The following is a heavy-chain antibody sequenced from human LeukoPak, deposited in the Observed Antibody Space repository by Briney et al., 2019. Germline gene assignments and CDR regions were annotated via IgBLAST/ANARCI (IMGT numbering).Heavy chain of an antibody. V-gene: IGHV4-39*07. CDR1: GGSISSSSYY. J-gene: IGHJ4*02. CDR2: MHYSGST. CDR3: ARDRGRGVIPRYFDY. D-gene: IGHD3-10*01. Sequence: PSETLSLTCTVSGGSISSSSYYWGWVRQPPGKGLEWIGSMHYSGSTYYNPSLKSRVTISVDTSKNQFSLKLSSVTAADTAVYYCARDRGRGVIPRYFDYWGQGTLVTVSS.